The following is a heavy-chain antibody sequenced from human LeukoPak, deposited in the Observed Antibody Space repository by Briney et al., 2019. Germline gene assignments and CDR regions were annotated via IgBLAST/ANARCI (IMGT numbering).Heavy chain of an antibody. Sequence: PSETLSLTCTVSGGSISSDYWSWIRRPPGKGLEWIGYIYYSGSTNYNPSLKSRVTISVDTSKNQFSLKLTSVTAADTAVYYCARRRGTSGTIDYWGQGTLVTVSS. CDR1: GGSISSDY. CDR3: ARRRGTSGTIDY. D-gene: IGHD6-19*01. CDR2: IYYSGST. J-gene: IGHJ4*02. V-gene: IGHV4-59*08.